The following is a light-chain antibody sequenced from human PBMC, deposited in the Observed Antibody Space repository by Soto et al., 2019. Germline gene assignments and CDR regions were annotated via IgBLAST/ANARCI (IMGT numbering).Light chain of an antibody. CDR1: ESIARH. CDR3: QQTYSTLSIT. Sequence: DIQMTQSTSSLSASVGDRVSITCRASESIARHLNWYQQKPGKAPKLLIYAASSLQNGVASRFRGGGSGTDFTLTISNLQPEDFATYYCQQTYSTLSITFGQGTRLEIK. J-gene: IGKJ5*01. CDR2: AAS. V-gene: IGKV1-39*01.